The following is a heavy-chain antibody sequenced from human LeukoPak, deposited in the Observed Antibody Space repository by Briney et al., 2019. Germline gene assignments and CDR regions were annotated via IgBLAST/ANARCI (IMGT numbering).Heavy chain of an antibody. CDR3: ARGIYGSGTDFDY. Sequence: PSETLSLTCTVSGGSISSGRYYWNWLRQPAGERLEWIGRIYISDSADYNPSLKSRVTISVDASKNQFSLRLNSVTAADTAVYYCARGIYGSGTDFDYWGQGTLVTVSS. CDR2: IYISDSA. J-gene: IGHJ4*02. V-gene: IGHV4-61*02. D-gene: IGHD3-10*01. CDR1: GGSISSGRYY.